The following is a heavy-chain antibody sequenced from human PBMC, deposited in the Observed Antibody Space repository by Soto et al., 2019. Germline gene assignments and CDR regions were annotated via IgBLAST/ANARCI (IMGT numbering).Heavy chain of an antibody. CDR1: GFTFSSYA. CDR2: ISGSGGST. J-gene: IGHJ2*01. D-gene: IGHD5-12*01. CDR3: AKDPHRGIVATMRVSLPHWCFDL. V-gene: IGHV3-23*01. Sequence: EVQLLESGGGLVQPGGSLRLSCAASGFTFSSYAMSWVRQAPGKGLEWVSAISGSGGSTYYADSVKGRFTISRDTSMNTLYLQMNSLRAEDTGVYYGAKDPHRGIVATMRVSLPHWCFDLWGRGTLVTVSS.